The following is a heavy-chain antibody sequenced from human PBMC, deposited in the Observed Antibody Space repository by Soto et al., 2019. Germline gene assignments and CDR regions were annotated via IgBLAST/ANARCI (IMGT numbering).Heavy chain of an antibody. D-gene: IGHD6-19*01. CDR3: AKEGAARPGSSGWRFDY. CDR2: ISAGGDYT. J-gene: IGHJ4*02. CDR1: GFTFSSYA. Sequence: GGSLRLSCAASGFTFSSYALAWIRQAPGKGLEWVSTISAGGDYTYYADSVKGRFTISRDNSKSTLYLQLNRLRAEDTAVYYCAKEGAARPGSSGWRFDYWGQGTLVTVSS. V-gene: IGHV3-23*01.